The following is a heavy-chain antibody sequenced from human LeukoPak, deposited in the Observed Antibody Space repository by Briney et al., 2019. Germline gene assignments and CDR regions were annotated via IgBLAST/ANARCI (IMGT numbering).Heavy chain of an antibody. CDR3: ARHGYSGSYSYYYGMDV. V-gene: IGHV5-51*01. CDR2: IYPGDSDT. Sequence: GESLKISCKGSGYSFTSYWIGWVRQMTGKGLEWMGIIYPGDSDTRYSPSFQGQVTISADKSISTAYLQWSSLKASDTAMYYCARHGYSGSYSYYYGMDVWGQGTTVTVSS. D-gene: IGHD1-26*01. CDR1: GYSFTSYW. J-gene: IGHJ6*02.